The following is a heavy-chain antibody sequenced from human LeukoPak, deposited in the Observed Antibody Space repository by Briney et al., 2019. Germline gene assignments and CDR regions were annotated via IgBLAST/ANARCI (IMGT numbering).Heavy chain of an antibody. D-gene: IGHD6-13*01. CDR2: IYHSGST. V-gene: IGHV4-4*02. CDR1: GGSISSSNW. Sequence: SGTLSLTCAVSGGSISSSNWWSWVRQPPGMGLEWIGEIYHSGSTNYNPSLKSRVTISVDKSKNQFSLKLSSVTAADTAVYYCARLDRDSSSWWGYNWFDPWGQGTLVTVSS. CDR3: ARLDRDSSSWWGYNWFDP. J-gene: IGHJ5*02.